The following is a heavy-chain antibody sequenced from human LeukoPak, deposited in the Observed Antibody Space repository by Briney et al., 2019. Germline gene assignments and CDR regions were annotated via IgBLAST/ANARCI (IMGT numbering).Heavy chain of an antibody. J-gene: IGHJ4*02. CDR1: GFTFSSYS. CDR3: ARDRGIPAPPLDY. Sequence: GGSLRLSCAASGFTFSSYSMSWVRQAPGKGLEWVSSISSSSSYIYYADSVKGRSTISRDNAKNSLYLQMNSLRAEDTAVYYCARDRGIPAPPLDYWGQGTMVTVSS. CDR2: ISSSSSYI. D-gene: IGHD2-2*01. V-gene: IGHV3-21*01.